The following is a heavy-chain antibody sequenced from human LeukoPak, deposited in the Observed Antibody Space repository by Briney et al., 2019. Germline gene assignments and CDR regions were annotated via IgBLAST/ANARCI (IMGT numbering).Heavy chain of an antibody. D-gene: IGHD2-15*01. CDR3: ARSFGCSGGSCYSNWFDP. CDR1: GGTFSSYA. V-gene: IGHV1-69*06. J-gene: IGHJ5*02. Sequence: SVKVSGKASGGTFSSYAISWVRQAPGQGLEWMGGIIPIFGTANYAQKFQGRVTITADKSTSTAYMELSSLRSEDTAVYYCARSFGCSGGSCYSNWFDPWGQGTLVTVSS. CDR2: IIPIFGTA.